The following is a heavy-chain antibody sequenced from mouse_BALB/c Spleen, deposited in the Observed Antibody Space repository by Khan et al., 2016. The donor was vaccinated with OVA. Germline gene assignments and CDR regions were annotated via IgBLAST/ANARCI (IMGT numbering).Heavy chain of an antibody. Sequence: EVQLQESGPGLVKPSQSLSLTCSVTGYSITSGYFWNWIRQFPGNKLEWMGYIRYDGNSNYNPSLKNRISITRDTSKNPFLLKLNPVTSEDTATXGGARGGSSCPAWFAYWGQGTLVTVSA. J-gene: IGHJ3*01. D-gene: IGHD3-1*01. CDR2: IRYDGNS. V-gene: IGHV3-6*02. CDR3: ARGGSSCPAWFAY. CDR1: GYSITSGYF.